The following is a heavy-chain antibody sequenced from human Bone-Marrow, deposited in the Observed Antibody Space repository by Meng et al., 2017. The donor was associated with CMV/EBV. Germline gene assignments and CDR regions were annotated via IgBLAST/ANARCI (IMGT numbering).Heavy chain of an antibody. J-gene: IGHJ4*02. CDR2: IYHSGST. CDR1: GYSISSGYY. V-gene: IGHV4-38-2*02. CDR3: ARHFIYSNYYFDY. Sequence: GPLRLSCTVSGYSISSGYYWGWIRQPPGKGLEWIGSIYHSGSTYYNPSLKSRVTISVDTSKNQFSLKLSSVTAADTAVYYCARHFIYSNYYFDYWGQGTLVTVSS. D-gene: IGHD4-11*01.